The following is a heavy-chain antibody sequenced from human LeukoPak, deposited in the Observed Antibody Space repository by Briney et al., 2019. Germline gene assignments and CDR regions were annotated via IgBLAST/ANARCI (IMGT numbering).Heavy chain of an antibody. J-gene: IGHJ6*02. CDR2: INHSGST. CDR3: ARHRVDYDFWSGYSRYYYYGMDV. CDR1: GGSFSGYY. D-gene: IGHD3-3*01. Sequence: SETLSLTCAVYGGSFSGYYWSWIRQPPGKGLEWIGEINHSGSTNYNPSLKSRVTISVDTSKNQFSLKLSSVTAADTAVYYCARHRVDYDFWSGYSRYYYYGMDVWGQGTTVTVSS. V-gene: IGHV4-34*01.